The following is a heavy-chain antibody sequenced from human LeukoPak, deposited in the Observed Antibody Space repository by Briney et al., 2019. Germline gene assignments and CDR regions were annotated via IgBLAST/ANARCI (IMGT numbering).Heavy chain of an antibody. V-gene: IGHV3-30*03. CDR2: ISYDGSIK. CDR3: ARDRGGFNTDSFDI. D-gene: IGHD5-12*01. CDR1: GFTFRSYD. Sequence: PGRSLRLSCAASGFTFRSYDMHWVRQAPGKGLEWVAVISYDGSIKYYADSVKGRFTISRDNSENTLFLQVNSLRTEDTAVYYCARDRGGFNTDSFDIWGQGTMVTVSS. J-gene: IGHJ3*02.